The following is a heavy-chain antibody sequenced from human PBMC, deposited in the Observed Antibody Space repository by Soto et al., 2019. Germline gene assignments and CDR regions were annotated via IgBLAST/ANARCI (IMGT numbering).Heavy chain of an antibody. Sequence: PSETLSVTCTVAGGSLSNFDWSWIRQPPGKGLEWIGYIYYSGSTNYNPSLKSRVTISVDTSKNQFSLKLSSVTAADTAVYFCARRYGGNLDYWGQGTLVTV. CDR3: ARRYGGNLDY. CDR1: GGSLSNFD. J-gene: IGHJ4*02. V-gene: IGHV4-59*08. CDR2: IYYSGST. D-gene: IGHD1-26*01.